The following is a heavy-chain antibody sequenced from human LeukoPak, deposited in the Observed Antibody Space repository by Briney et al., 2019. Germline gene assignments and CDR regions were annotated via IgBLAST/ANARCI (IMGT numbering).Heavy chain of an antibody. D-gene: IGHD3-22*01. CDR3: AKEAGYSGSSHYYYDY. CDR1: RFIFSSYG. CDR2: ISYDGRNT. Sequence: PGGSLTLSCAASRFIFSSYGMHWVRQAPGKGLEWVAVISYDGRNTYYADSVKGRFTISRDNSKDTLYLQMNSLRAEDTAVFYCAKEAGYSGSSHYYYDYWGQGTLVTVSS. J-gene: IGHJ4*02. V-gene: IGHV3-30*18.